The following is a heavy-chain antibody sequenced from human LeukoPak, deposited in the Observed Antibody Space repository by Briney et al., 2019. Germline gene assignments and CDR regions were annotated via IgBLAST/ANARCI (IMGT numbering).Heavy chain of an antibody. J-gene: IGHJ4*02. Sequence: SETLSLTYAVSGGSISSNSYYWGWIRQPPGKGLEWIGSIYYSGSTYYNPSLKSRVTISVDTSKNQFSLKLSSVTAADTAVYYCARGVPVVAAYFDYWGQGTLVTVSS. V-gene: IGHV4-39*01. CDR1: GGSISSNSYY. D-gene: IGHD2-15*01. CDR2: IYYSGST. CDR3: ARGVPVVAAYFDY.